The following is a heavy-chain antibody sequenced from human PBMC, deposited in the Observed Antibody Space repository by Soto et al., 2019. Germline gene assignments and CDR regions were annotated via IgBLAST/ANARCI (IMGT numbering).Heavy chain of an antibody. Sequence: ETLSLTCTVSGGSISSSSYYWGWIRQPPGKGLEWIGSIYYSGSTYYNPFLKSRVTISVDTSKNQFSLKLSSVTAADTAVYYCARMRSIAARRACYYMAVWGKRTTVTVSS. V-gene: IGHV4-39*01. CDR2: IYYSGST. J-gene: IGHJ6*03. D-gene: IGHD6-6*01. CDR3: ARMRSIAARRACYYMAV. CDR1: GGSISSSSYY.